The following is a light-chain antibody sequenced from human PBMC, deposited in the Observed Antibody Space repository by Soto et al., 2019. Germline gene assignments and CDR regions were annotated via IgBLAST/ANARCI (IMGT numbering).Light chain of an antibody. Sequence: SALTQPRSVSGSPGQSVTISCTGTSSDVGGYNYVSWYQQHPGKAPKLVIYDVSKRPSGVPDRFSGSKSGNTASLTISGLQAEDEADYYCCSYAGNSLWVFGGGTKVTVL. CDR2: DVS. CDR1: SSDVGGYNY. CDR3: CSYAGNSLWV. V-gene: IGLV2-11*01. J-gene: IGLJ3*02.